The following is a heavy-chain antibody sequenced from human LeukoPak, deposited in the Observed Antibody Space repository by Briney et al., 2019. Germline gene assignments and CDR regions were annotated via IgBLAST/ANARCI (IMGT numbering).Heavy chain of an antibody. CDR2: ISSSSSYI. V-gene: IGHV3-21*01. CDR3: ARDVLDYGGLPFDY. J-gene: IGHJ4*02. D-gene: IGHD4-23*01. CDR1: GFTFSSYS. Sequence: GGSLRLSCAASGFTFSSYSMNWVRQAPGKGLEWVSSISSSSSYIYYADSVKGRFTISRDNAKNSLYLQMNSLRAEDTAVYYCARDVLDYGGLPFDYWGQGTLVTVSS.